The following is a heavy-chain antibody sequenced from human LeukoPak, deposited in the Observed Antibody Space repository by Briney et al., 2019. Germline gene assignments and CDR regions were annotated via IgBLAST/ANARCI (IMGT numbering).Heavy chain of an antibody. V-gene: IGHV3-64*01. J-gene: IGHJ3*02. CDR3: ARDSVLRNYRHAFDI. Sequence: GGSLRLSCAASGFTFSSYAMHWVRQAPGKGLEYVSAISSNGGSTYYANSVKGRFTISRDNSKNTLYLQMGSLRAEDMSVYYCARDSVLRNYRHAFDIWGQGTMVTVSS. D-gene: IGHD5-24*01. CDR1: GFTFSSYA. CDR2: ISSNGGST.